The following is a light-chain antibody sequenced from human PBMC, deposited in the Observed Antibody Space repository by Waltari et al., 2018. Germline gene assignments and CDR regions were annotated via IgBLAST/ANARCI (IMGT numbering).Light chain of an antibody. V-gene: IGLV3-25*03. Sequence: SYELTQPPSVSVSPGQTPRITCSGDSFPEQYAYWYQQKPGQSHTLIIYKDNERRSGIPERFSGSSSGTTATLTISGVQAEDEADYYCQSTDSTNNHVIFGGGTKVTVL. J-gene: IGLJ2*01. CDR3: QSTDSTNNHVI. CDR1: SFPEQY. CDR2: KDN.